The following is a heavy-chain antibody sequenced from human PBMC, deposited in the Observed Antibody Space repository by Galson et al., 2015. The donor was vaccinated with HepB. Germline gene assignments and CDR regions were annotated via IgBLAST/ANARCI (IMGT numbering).Heavy chain of an antibody. J-gene: IGHJ4*02. V-gene: IGHV1-69*13. CDR2: IIPIFGTA. D-gene: IGHD2-8*02. CDR3: ARDDLVAGLFFS. CDR1: GGTFSSYA. Sequence: SVKVSCKASGGTFSSYAISWVRRAPGQGLEWMGGIIPIFGTANYAQKFQGRVTITADESTSTSYMELSSLRSEDTAVYYCARDDLVAGLFFSWGQGTLVTVSS.